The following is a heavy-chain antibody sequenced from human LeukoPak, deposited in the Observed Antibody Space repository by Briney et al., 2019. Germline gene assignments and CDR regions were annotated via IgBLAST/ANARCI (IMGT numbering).Heavy chain of an antibody. J-gene: IGHJ4*02. Sequence: PGGSLRLSCAASGFTVSSNYMSWVRQAPGKGLEWVSVIYSGGSTYYADSVKGRFTISRDNSQNTLYLQMNSLRAEETSVYYCARLWFRELLPTYWGQGTLVTVSS. CDR1: GFTVSSNY. D-gene: IGHD3-10*01. V-gene: IGHV3-53*01. CDR2: IYSGGST. CDR3: ARLWFRELLPTY.